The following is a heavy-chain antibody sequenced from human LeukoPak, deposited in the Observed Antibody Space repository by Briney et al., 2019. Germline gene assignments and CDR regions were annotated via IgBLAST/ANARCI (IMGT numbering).Heavy chain of an antibody. D-gene: IGHD2-15*01. CDR3: ANVAKGRYFFYYMDV. CDR1: GHTANTYG. J-gene: IGHJ6*03. V-gene: IGHV1-18*01. Sequence: ASVKVSCKASGHTANTYGFSWVRQAPGQGLAWIGWIFSYNGQTKYRGKFQGRVTMTTDTSKTIAYMELRSLRSDDTAVYFCANVAKGRYFFYYMDVWGRGTTVTVS. CDR2: IFSYNGQT.